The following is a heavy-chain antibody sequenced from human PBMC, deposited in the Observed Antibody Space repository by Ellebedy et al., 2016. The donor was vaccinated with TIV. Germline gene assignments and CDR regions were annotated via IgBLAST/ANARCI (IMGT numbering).Heavy chain of an antibody. CDR2: ISYNGDET. D-gene: IGHD5-12*01. V-gene: IGHV3-21*01. CDR1: GFAFGGFA. J-gene: IGHJ4*02. Sequence: PGGSLRLSCAASGFAFGGFAMNWVRQAPGKGLQWVSSISYNGDETFYADSVRGRFTISRDNAKNSLYLQMNSLRADDTALYYCASAARGSGAYESFWGQGTLVTVSS. CDR3: ASAARGSGAYESF.